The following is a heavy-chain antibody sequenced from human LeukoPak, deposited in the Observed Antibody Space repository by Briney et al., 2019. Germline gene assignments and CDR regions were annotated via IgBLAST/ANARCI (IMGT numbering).Heavy chain of an antibody. V-gene: IGHV3-33*01. CDR1: GFTFSTYG. CDR2: IWYDGSNK. J-gene: IGHJ6*03. D-gene: IGHD6-13*01. Sequence: PAGRSLRLSCAASGFTFSTYGMHWVRQAPGKGLEWVAIIWYDGSNKYYADSVKGRFTISRDNSKNTMYLQMNSLRAEDTAVYYCARDAEEQQLADYYYNYLDVWGKGTTVTVSS. CDR3: ARDAEEQQLADYYYNYLDV.